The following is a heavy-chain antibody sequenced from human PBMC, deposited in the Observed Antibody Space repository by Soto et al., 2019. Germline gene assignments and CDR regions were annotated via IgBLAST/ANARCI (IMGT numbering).Heavy chain of an antibody. J-gene: IGHJ4*02. CDR2: MYHSGST. CDR1: GGSISSDYC. V-gene: IGHV4-4*02. CDR3: ARVLSSGWSRFDY. D-gene: IGHD6-19*01. Sequence: PSETLSLTCAVSGGSISSDYCWTWVRQPPGKGLEWIAEMYHSGSTNYNPSLKSRVTISVDKSKNQISLKLSSVTAADTAVYYCARVLSSGWSRFDYWGQGTLVTVSS.